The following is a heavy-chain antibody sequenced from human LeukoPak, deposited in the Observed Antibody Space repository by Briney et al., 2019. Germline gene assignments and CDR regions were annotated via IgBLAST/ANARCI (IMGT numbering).Heavy chain of an antibody. CDR1: GYTVSSNY. D-gene: IGHD1-26*01. V-gene: IGHV3-53*04. J-gene: IGHJ4*02. Sequence: GGSLRLSCAASGYTVSSNYMSWVRQAPGKGLEWVSVIYSGGSTYYADSVKGRFTISRHNSKNTLYLQMSSLRAEDTAVYYCASRRNSGSYSWGQGTLVTVSS. CDR2: IYSGGST. CDR3: ASRRNSGSYS.